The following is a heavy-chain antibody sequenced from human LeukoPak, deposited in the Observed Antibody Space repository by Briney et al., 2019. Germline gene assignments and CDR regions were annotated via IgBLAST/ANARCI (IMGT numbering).Heavy chain of an antibody. V-gene: IGHV3-30*04. Sequence: GGSLRLSCAASGFTFSSYAMHWVRQAPGKGLEWVAVISYDGSNKKYADSVKGRFTISRDNSKNTLYVQMNSLRTEDTAVYYCARGSWRFDNGDSGFDPWGQGTLVTVSS. CDR1: GFTFSSYA. D-gene: IGHD4-17*01. CDR2: ISYDGSNK. CDR3: ARGSWRFDNGDSGFDP. J-gene: IGHJ5*02.